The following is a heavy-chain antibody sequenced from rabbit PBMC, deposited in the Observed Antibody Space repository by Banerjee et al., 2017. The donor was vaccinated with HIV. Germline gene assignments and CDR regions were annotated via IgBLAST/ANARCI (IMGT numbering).Heavy chain of an antibody. D-gene: IGHD2-1*01. CDR1: GFDFSSYG. Sequence: QEQLVESGGGLVQPGGSLKLSCKASGFDFSSYGVSWVRQAPGKGLEWIGYITYGGSTFYASWAKGRFTISKTSSTTVPLQMTSLTAADTATYFCASLNDYGDYFKLWGPGPSSPS. V-gene: IGHV1S39*01. CDR3: ASLNDYGDYFKL. CDR2: ITYGGST. J-gene: IGHJ4*01.